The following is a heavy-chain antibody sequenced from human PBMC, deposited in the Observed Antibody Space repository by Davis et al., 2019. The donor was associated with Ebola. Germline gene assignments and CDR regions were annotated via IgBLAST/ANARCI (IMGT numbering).Heavy chain of an antibody. Sequence: GESLKISCEVSGFTFSGYWMSWVRQAPGKGLEWVANINQDGGEKQYVDSVKGRFTISRDNSKNTLYLQMNSLRAEDTAVYYCAKEQSSGSSIAALFDYWGQGTLVTVSS. J-gene: IGHJ4*02. V-gene: IGHV3-7*03. CDR3: AKEQSSGSSIAALFDY. CDR2: INQDGGEK. CDR1: GFTFSGYW. D-gene: IGHD6-6*01.